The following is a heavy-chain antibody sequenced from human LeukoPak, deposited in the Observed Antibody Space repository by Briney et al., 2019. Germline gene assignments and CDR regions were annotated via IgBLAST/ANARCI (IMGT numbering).Heavy chain of an antibody. Sequence: ASVKVSCKASGYTFTSYYMHWVRQAPGQGLEWMGIINPSGGSTSYAQKFQGRVTMTRDTSTSTVYMELSSLRSEDTAVYYCARGARITMIVVVAENWFDPWGQGTLVTVSS. D-gene: IGHD3-22*01. CDR2: INPSGGST. V-gene: IGHV1-46*01. CDR3: ARGARITMIVVVAENWFDP. J-gene: IGHJ5*02. CDR1: GYTFTSYY.